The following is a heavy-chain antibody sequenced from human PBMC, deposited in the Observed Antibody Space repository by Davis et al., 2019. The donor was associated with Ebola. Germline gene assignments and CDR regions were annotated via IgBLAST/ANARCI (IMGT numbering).Heavy chain of an antibody. J-gene: IGHJ3*02. CDR1: GYSFTTYW. CDR3: ARSKDGFISAFDI. Sequence: GESLKISCKASGYSFTTYWIGWVRQVPGKGLEWMGLIYPGDSDTRYSPSFQGQVTISADKSISTAYLQWSSLKASDTAMYYCARSKDGFISAFDIWGQGTMVTVSS. CDR2: IYPGDSDT. V-gene: IGHV5-51*01. D-gene: IGHD5-24*01.